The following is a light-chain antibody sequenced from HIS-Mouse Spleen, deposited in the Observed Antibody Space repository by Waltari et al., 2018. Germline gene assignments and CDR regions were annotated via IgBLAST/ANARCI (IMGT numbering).Light chain of an antibody. V-gene: IGKV1-9*01. CDR1: QGISSY. CDR3: QQLNSYPPT. J-gene: IGKJ1*01. CDR2: AAS. Sequence: DIQLTQSPSFLSASVGDRVTITCRASQGISSYLAWYQQKPGKAPKLLIYAASTLQSGVPSRFSGSGSGTEFTLTSSSLQPEDCATYYCQQLNSYPPTFGQGTKVEIK.